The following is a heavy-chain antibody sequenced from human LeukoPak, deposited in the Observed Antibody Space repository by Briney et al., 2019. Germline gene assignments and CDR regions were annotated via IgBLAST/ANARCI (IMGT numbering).Heavy chain of an antibody. CDR3: GRLLLGIAAAGNDY. CDR2: INPNSGGT. Sequence: ASVKVSCKASGYTFTGYYMHWVRQAPGQGLEWMGRINPNSGGTNYAQKFQGRVTMTRDTSISTAYMELSRLTAVDTGVYYCGRLLLGIAAAGNDYWVQGTLVTVS. D-gene: IGHD6-13*01. CDR1: GYTFTGYY. V-gene: IGHV1-2*05. J-gene: IGHJ4*02.